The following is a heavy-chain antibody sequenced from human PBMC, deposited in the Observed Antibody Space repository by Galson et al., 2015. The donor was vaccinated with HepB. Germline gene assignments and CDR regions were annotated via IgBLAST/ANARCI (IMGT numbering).Heavy chain of an antibody. V-gene: IGHV3-21*01. CDR1: GFTFSSYS. D-gene: IGHD6-6*01. Sequence: SLRLSCAASGFTFSSYSMNWVRQAPGKGLEWVSSISSSSSYIYYADSVKGRFTISRDNAKNSLYLQMNSLRADDTAVYYCARGRSGGTFGSSSDYDYWGQGTLVTVSS. J-gene: IGHJ4*02. CDR3: ARGRSGGTFGSSSDYDY. CDR2: ISSSSSYI.